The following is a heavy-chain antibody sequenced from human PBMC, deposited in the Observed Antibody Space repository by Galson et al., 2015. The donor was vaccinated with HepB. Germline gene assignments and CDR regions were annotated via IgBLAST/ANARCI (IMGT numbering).Heavy chain of an antibody. J-gene: IGHJ6*02. D-gene: IGHD3-10*01. CDR1: GDTYT. Sequence: SVKVSCKASGDTYTISWVRQAPGQGLEWMGGIIPIFGTANYAQKFQGRVTITADESTSTAYMELSSLRSEDTAVYYCAKTRRITMVRGVIITGVRRNTYYYYGMDVWGQGTTVTVSS. V-gene: IGHV1-69*13. CDR2: IIPIFGTA. CDR3: AKTRRITMVRGVIITGVRRNTYYYYGMDV.